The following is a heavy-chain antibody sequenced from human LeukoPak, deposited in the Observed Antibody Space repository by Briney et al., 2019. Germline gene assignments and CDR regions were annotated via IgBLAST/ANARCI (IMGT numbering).Heavy chain of an antibody. CDR2: INHSGST. CDR3: ARGLWARYCSGCSCPARRPGSKAY. Sequence: SETLSLTCAVYGGSFSGYYWSWIRQPPGKGLEWIGEINHSGSTNYNPSLKSRVTISVDTSKNQFSLKLSSVTAADTAVYYCARGLWARYCSGCSCPARRPGSKAYWGQGTLVTVSS. J-gene: IGHJ4*02. CDR1: GGSFSGYY. D-gene: IGHD2-15*01. V-gene: IGHV4-34*01.